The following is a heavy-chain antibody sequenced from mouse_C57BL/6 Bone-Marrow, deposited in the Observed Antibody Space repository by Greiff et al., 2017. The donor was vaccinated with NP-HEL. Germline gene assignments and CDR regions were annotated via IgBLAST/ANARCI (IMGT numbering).Heavy chain of an antibody. CDR3: ARHGAY. V-gene: IGHV5-6*01. Sequence: EVKLMESGGDLVKPGGSLKLSCAASGFTFSSYGMSWVRQTPDKRLEWVATISSGGSYTYYPDSVKGRFTISRDNAKNTLYLQMSSLKSEDTAMYYGARHGAYWGQGTLVTVSA. J-gene: IGHJ3*01. CDR2: ISSGGSYT. CDR1: GFTFSSYG.